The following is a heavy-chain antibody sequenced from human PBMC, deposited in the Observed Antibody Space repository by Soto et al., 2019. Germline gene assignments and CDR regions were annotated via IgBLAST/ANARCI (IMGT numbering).Heavy chain of an antibody. CDR1: GFSFSSYG. CDR3: AKDLWSGGY. V-gene: IGHV3-30*18. J-gene: IGHJ4*02. CDR2: ISYDGSNK. Sequence: QVQLVESGGGVVQPGRSLRLSCAASGFSFSSYGMHWVRQAPGKGLEWVAVISYDGSNKYYADSVKGRFTISRDNSKNTLYLQMNSLRAEDTAVYYCAKDLWSGGYWGQGTLVTVSS. D-gene: IGHD3-10*01.